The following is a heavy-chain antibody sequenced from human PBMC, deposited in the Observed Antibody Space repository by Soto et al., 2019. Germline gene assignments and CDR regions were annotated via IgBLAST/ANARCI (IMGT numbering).Heavy chain of an antibody. V-gene: IGHV3-33*01. CDR3: ARDRSTVTTSDAFDI. CDR1: GFTFSSYG. D-gene: IGHD4-17*01. J-gene: IGHJ3*02. CDR2: IWYDGSNK. Sequence: QVQLVESGGGVVQPGRSLRLSCAASGFTFSSYGMHWVRQAPGEGLEWVAVIWYDGSNKYYADSVKGRFTISRDNSKNTLYLQMNSLRAEDTAVYYCARDRSTVTTSDAFDIWGQGTMVTVSS.